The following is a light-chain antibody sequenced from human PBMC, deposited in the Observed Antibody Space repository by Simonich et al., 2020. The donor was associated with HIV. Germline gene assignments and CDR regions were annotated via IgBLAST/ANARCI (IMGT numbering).Light chain of an antibody. CDR1: QGISSY. CDR2: AAS. J-gene: IGKJ4*01. V-gene: IGKV1-9*01. Sequence: IQLTQYPSFLSASVGDRVTITCRASQGISSYLSWYQQKQGQAPKLLIYAASTLQSWVPSRFSGSGSGTEFTLTISSLQPEDFATYYCQQLNSFPLTFGGGTNVGIK. CDR3: QQLNSFPLT.